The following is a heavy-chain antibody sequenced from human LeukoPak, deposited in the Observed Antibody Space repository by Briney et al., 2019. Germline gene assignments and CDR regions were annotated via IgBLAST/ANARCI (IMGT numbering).Heavy chain of an antibody. V-gene: IGHV1-46*01. CDR3: ARLGYSSGTKWDFYYYYMDV. D-gene: IGHD6-19*01. CDR1: GYTFTSYY. CDR2: INPSGGST. J-gene: IGHJ6*03. Sequence: GASVKVSCKASGYTFTSYYMHWVRQAPGQGLEWMGIINPSGGSTSYAQKFQGRVTMTRDTSTSTVYMELSSLRSEDTAVYYCARLGYSSGTKWDFYYYYMDVWGKGTTVTISS.